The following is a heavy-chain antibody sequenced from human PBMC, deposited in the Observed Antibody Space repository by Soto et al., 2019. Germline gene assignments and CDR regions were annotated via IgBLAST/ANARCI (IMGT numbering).Heavy chain of an antibody. J-gene: IGHJ4*02. V-gene: IGHV1-18*01. CDR2: ISPYNGNT. Sequence: QVQLVQSGAEVKKPGASVKVSCKASGYTFTSYSISWVRQAPGQGLEWMGWISPYNGNTKYAQKLQVNVTLTTYTSTSTAYMELRSLRSDDTAVYDCAREFLFDYWGQGTLVTVSS. CDR3: AREFLFDY. CDR1: GYTFTSYS.